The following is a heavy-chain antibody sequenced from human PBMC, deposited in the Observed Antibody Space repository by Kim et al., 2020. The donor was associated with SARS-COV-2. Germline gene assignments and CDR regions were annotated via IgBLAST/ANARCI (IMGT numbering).Heavy chain of an antibody. CDR1: GFTFSSYG. CDR3: ARDGSIAAAGILYYYYGMDV. D-gene: IGHD6-13*01. CDR2: IWYDGSNK. J-gene: IGHJ6*02. V-gene: IGHV3-33*01. Sequence: GGSLRLSCAASGFTFSSYGMHWVRQAPGKGLEWVAVIWYDGSNKYYADSVKGRFTISRDNSKNTLYLQMNSLRAEDTAVYYCARDGSIAAAGILYYYYGMDVWGQGTTVTVSS.